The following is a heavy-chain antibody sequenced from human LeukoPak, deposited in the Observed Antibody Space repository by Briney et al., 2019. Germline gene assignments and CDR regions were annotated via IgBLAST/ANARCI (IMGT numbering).Heavy chain of an antibody. CDR2: INAQRGVT. J-gene: IGHJ6*02. CDR3: ARGSGWYYGMDV. V-gene: IGHV1-2*02. CDR1: AYTLTGYY. D-gene: IGHD6-19*01. Sequence: VASVKVSCKASAYTLTGYYMHWVRQAPGQGLEWMGWINAQRGVTNYAQKFQGRVTMTRDTSISTAYMELSRLRSDDTAVYYCARGSGWYYGMDVWGQGTTVTVPS.